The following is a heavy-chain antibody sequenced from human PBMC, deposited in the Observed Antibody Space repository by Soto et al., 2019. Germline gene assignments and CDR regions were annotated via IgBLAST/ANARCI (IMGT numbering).Heavy chain of an antibody. Sequence: GSLRLSCAASGFTFSSYGMHWVRQAPGKGLEWVAVISYDGSNKYYADSVKGRFTISRDNSKDTLYLQMNSLRAEDTAVYYCAKDQLRGVRGVITYYYGMDVWGQVTTVTVSS. CDR3: AKDQLRGVRGVITYYYGMDV. CDR1: GFTFSSYG. D-gene: IGHD3-10*01. J-gene: IGHJ6*02. V-gene: IGHV3-30*18. CDR2: ISYDGSNK.